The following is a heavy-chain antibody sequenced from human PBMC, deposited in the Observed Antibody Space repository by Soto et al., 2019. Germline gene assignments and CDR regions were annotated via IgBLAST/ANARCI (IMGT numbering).Heavy chain of an antibody. V-gene: IGHV4-59*08. CDR1: GGSITSITNHY. J-gene: IGHJ6*02. CDR3: LTQGFGTLHGLVDG. Sequence: SETLSLTCTVSGGSITSITNHYCSWIRQPPGKGLEWIGYISYSGHTSYNPSLKSRVILSVDTSKNQVSLNLTSVTAADTAVYYCLTQGFGTLHGLVDGRAQRTTVTGSS. D-gene: IGHD1-7*01. CDR2: ISYSGHT.